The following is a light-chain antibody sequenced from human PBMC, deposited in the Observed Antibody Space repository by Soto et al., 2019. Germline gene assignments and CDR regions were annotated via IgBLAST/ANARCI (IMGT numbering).Light chain of an antibody. Sequence: DIQMTQSPSSLSASVGDRVTITCRASQTIIRYLNWYQQKPGRAPNLLIYTASSLQSGVPSRFSGSGSGTEFTLTISSLQHEDFATYYCQRRYSTLFTFGPGTKV. V-gene: IGKV1-39*01. CDR2: TAS. CDR3: QRRYSTLFT. J-gene: IGKJ3*01. CDR1: QTIIRY.